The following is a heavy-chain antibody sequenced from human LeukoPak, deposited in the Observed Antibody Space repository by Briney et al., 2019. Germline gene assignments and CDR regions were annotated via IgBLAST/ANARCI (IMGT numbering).Heavy chain of an antibody. V-gene: IGHV3-33*06. CDR2: IWYDGSNK. Sequence: GRSLRLSCAASGFTFSSYGVHWVRQAPGKGLEWVAVIWYDGSNKYYADSVKGRFTISRDNSKNTLYLQMNSLRAEDTAVYYCAKDAVGATTAAGFYYWGQGTLVTVSS. J-gene: IGHJ4*02. D-gene: IGHD1-26*01. CDR1: GFTFSSYG. CDR3: AKDAVGATTAAGFYY.